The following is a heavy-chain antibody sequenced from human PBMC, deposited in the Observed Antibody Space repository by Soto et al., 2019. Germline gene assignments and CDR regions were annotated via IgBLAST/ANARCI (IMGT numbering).Heavy chain of an antibody. CDR3: AREEYRQLDH. CDR1: GYTFTNYG. J-gene: IGHJ5*02. Sequence: QVQLVLSGAEVKKPGASVKVSCKASGYTFTNYGISWVRQAPGQGLEWMGWISTNSGHTDYAQNRRGRVTMTTDTSTTTAYMELRSLRSDDTAVYYCAREEYRQLDHWGQGTLVTVSS. D-gene: IGHD3-16*02. V-gene: IGHV1-18*04. CDR2: ISTNSGHT.